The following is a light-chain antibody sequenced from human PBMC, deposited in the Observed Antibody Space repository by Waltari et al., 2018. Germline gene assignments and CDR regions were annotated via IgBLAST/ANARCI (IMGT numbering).Light chain of an antibody. V-gene: IGLV1-40*01. J-gene: IGLJ2*01. Sequence: QSVLTQPPSVSGAPGQRVTISCTGGSSNIGAGYDVHWYQQLPGTAPKLLIYCNSNRPSGVPDRFSGSKSGTSASLAITGLQAEDEADYYCQSYDSSLSGVVFGGGTKLTVL. CDR3: QSYDSSLSGVV. CDR1: SSNIGAGYD. CDR2: CNS.